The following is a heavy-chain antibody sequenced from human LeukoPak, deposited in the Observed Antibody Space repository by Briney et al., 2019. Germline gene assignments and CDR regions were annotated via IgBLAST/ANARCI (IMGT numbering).Heavy chain of an antibody. Sequence: ASVKVSCKASGYVFSSFGVCWVRQAPGQGLEWMGWSGAYIGNTNYAQKFQGRLTMTTDASMSIACMELRSLRSDDTAVYYCARGVRGSQKLDYWGQGTLVTVSS. D-gene: IGHD1-26*01. CDR2: SGAYIGNT. J-gene: IGHJ4*02. CDR1: GYVFSSFG. V-gene: IGHV1-18*01. CDR3: ARGVRGSQKLDY.